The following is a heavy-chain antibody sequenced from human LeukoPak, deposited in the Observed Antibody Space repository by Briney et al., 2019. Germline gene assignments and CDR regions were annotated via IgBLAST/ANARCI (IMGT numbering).Heavy chain of an antibody. CDR3: ARDPGLDYYDSSGYRDRVDY. V-gene: IGHV1-2*02. D-gene: IGHD3-22*01. Sequence: ASVKVSCKASGYTFTGYYMHWVRQAPGQGLEWMGWINPNSGGTNYAQKFQGRVTMTRDTSISTAYMELSRLRSDDAAVYYCARDPGLDYYDSSGYRDRVDYWGQGTLVTVSS. CDR1: GYTFTGYY. CDR2: INPNSGGT. J-gene: IGHJ4*02.